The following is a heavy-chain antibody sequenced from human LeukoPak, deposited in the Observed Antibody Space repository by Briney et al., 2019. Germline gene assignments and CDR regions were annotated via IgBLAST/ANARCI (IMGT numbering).Heavy chain of an antibody. CDR2: IYPGDSDT. Sequence: GESLQISCKGSGYSFTSYWIGWVRQMPGKGLEWMGIIYPGDSDTRYSPSFQGQVTISADKSISTAYLQWSSLKASDTAMYYCARGAMLYDYILDYWGQGTLVTVSS. V-gene: IGHV5-51*01. CDR1: GYSFTSYW. D-gene: IGHD2-8*01. J-gene: IGHJ4*02. CDR3: ARGAMLYDYILDY.